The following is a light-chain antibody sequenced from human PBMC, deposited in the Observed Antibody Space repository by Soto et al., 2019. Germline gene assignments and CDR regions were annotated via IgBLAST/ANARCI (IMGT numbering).Light chain of an antibody. CDR1: SSNIGSNT. V-gene: IGLV1-44*01. CDR3: AAWDDSLNGVV. J-gene: IGLJ2*01. CDR2: SNN. Sequence: QLVLTQPPSASGTPGQRVTISCSGNSSNIGSNTVNWYQQLPGTAPKLLIYSNNQRPSGVPDRFSGSKSGTSASLAISGLQSEDEADYYCAAWDDSLNGVVFGGGTQLTVL.